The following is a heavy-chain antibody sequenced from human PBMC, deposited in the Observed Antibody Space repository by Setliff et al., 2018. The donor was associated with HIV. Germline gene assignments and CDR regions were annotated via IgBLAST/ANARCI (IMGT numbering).Heavy chain of an antibody. J-gene: IGHJ6*02. CDR1: GYSISSGYY. CDR2: IYTSGTT. D-gene: IGHD2-2*01. CDR3: GTAMYYYYGLDV. Sequence: SETLSLTCAVSGYSISSGYYWGWIRQTPGKGLEWIGSIYTSGTTNYNPTLESRVTISVDTSKNQFSLKLSSVTAADAAVYYCGTAMYYYYGLDVWGQGIRVTVSS. V-gene: IGHV4-38-2*01.